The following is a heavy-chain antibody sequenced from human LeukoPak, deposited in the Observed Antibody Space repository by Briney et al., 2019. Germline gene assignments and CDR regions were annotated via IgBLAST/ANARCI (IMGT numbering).Heavy chain of an antibody. J-gene: IGHJ4*02. D-gene: IGHD5-18*01. V-gene: IGHV4-39*01. CDR2: IYYSGST. CDR3: ARNHTHEGYGYYFDY. CDR1: GGSISNSIYY. Sequence: PSDTLSLTCTVSGGSISNSIYYWGSLRQPPGKGLEWIGSIYYSGSTHYNPSLKSRVIISVDTSKNQFSLKLSSVTAADTAVYYCARNHTHEGYGYYFDYWGQGTLVTVSS.